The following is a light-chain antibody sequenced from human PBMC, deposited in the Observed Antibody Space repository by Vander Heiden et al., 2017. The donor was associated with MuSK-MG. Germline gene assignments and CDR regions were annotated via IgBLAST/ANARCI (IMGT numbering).Light chain of an antibody. Sequence: ETVMTQSPATLSVSPGERATLSCRASQSVGNNLAWYQQKPGQAPRLLIYDASTRATGVPARFSGSGSGTEFTLTISSLQSEDFAVYYCQHDFGSYTFGQGTKLDIK. CDR3: QHDFGSYT. CDR1: QSVGNN. CDR2: DAS. J-gene: IGKJ2*01. V-gene: IGKV3-15*01.